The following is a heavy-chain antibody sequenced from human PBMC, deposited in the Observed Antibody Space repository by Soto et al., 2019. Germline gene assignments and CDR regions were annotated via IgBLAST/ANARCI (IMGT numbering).Heavy chain of an antibody. V-gene: IGHV1-3*01. D-gene: IGHD4-17*01. J-gene: IGHJ2*01. CDR3: ARVGTTVTTSWYFDL. CDR2: INAGNGNT. CDR1: GYSFANYV. Sequence: QVQLVQSGAEVRKPGASVKVSCKASGYSFANYVIYWVRQAPGQRLEWMGWINAGNGNTKYSQKFQGRVTITRDTSPTTAYMELSSLRSEDTAVYYCARVGTTVTTSWYFDLWGRGTLVTVSS.